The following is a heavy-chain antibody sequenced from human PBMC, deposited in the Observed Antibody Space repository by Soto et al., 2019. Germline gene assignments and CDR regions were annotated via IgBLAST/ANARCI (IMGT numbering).Heavy chain of an antibody. CDR2: MNPNSGNT. J-gene: IGHJ4*02. Sequence: QVQLVQSGAEVKKPGASVKVSCKASGYTFTSYDINWVRQATGQGLEWMGWMNPNSGNTGYAQKFQGRVTMTRNTCISTAYMELSSLRSDDSDVYCCARERIAMQSSYWGQGTLVTVSS. CDR1: GYTFTSYD. V-gene: IGHV1-8*01. D-gene: IGHD2-21*01. CDR3: ARERIAMQSSY.